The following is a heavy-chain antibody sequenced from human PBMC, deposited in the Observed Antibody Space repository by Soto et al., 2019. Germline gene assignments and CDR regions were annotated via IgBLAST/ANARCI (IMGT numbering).Heavy chain of an antibody. CDR1: GFTFSSYA. D-gene: IGHD4-17*01. V-gene: IGHV3-23*01. J-gene: IGHJ4*02. CDR2: VSGTGGSA. Sequence: EVQLLESGGGLVRPGGSLRLSCAASGFTFSSYAMTWVRQAPGKGLEWVSGVSGTGGSAYYADSVKGRFTISRDISTNTLYLHMNSLRAEVTAVYYCARGSAYSDYDLEYWGQGTLVTVSS. CDR3: ARGSAYSDYDLEY.